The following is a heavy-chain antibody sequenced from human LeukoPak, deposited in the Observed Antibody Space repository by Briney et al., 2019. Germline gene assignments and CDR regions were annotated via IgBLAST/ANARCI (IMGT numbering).Heavy chain of an antibody. CDR1: GFTFSDHY. J-gene: IGHJ3*02. CDR2: TRNKAKSYTT. D-gene: IGHD3-10*01. V-gene: IGHV3-72*01. CDR3: ARDAVGDSGAFDI. Sequence: GGSLRLSCAASGFTFSDHYMDWVRQAPGKGLEWVGRTRNKAKSYTTEYAASVKGRFTISRDDSKNSLYLQMNSLKTEDTAVYYCARDAVGDSGAFDIWGQGTMVTVSS.